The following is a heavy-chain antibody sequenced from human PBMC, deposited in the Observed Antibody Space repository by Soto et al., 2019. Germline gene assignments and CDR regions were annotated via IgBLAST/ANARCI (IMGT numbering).Heavy chain of an antibody. J-gene: IGHJ6*02. D-gene: IGHD5-12*01. CDR3: ARAGPGYGEYYDYGMDV. V-gene: IGHV3-33*01. CDR1: GFTFSSYG. Sequence: GGSLRLSCAASGFTFSSYGMHWVRQAPGKGLEWVAVIWYDGSNKYYADSVKGRFTISRDNSKNTLYLQMNSLRAEDTAVYYCARAGPGYGEYYDYGMDVWGQGTTVTVSS. CDR2: IWYDGSNK.